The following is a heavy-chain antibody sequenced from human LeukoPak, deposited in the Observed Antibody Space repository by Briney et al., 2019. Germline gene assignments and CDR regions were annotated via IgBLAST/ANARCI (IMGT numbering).Heavy chain of an antibody. CDR1: GGSISSSSYY. D-gene: IGHD4-17*01. CDR2: IYYSGST. CDR3: ARQAPKDYAIDY. J-gene: IGHJ4*02. V-gene: IGHV4-39*01. Sequence: PSETLSLTCTVSGGSISSSSYYWGWIRQPPGKGLKWIGSIYYSGSTYYNPSLKSRVTISVDTSKNQFSLKLSSVTAADTAVYYCARQAPKDYAIDYWGQGTLVTVSS.